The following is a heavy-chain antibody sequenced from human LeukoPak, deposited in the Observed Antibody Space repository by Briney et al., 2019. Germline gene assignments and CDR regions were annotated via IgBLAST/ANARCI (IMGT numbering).Heavy chain of an antibody. J-gene: IGHJ4*02. CDR1: GFTFSSYS. CDR3: ARGPDGYSYGTFDY. V-gene: IGHV3-21*01. D-gene: IGHD5-18*01. Sequence: GGSLRLSCAASGFTFSSYSMNWVRQAPGKGLEWVSSISSSSSYIYYADSVKGRFTISRDNAKNSLYLQMNSLRAEDTAVYYCARGPDGYSYGTFDYWGQGTLVTVSS. CDR2: ISSSSSYI.